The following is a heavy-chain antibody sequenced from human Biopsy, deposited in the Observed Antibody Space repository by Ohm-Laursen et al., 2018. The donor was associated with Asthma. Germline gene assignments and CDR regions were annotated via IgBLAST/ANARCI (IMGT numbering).Heavy chain of an antibody. Sequence: SLRLSCTASRFTYEMHWVRQAPGKGLEWVAVVSYDGGVAHYADSMKGRFTISRDNAKSTLYLQMNRLRTDDTAVYYCAKRRGYSDLTDFDHWGQGTLVTVSS. D-gene: IGHD3-3*01. CDR1: RFTYE. J-gene: IGHJ4*02. V-gene: IGHV3-30*18. CDR2: VSYDGGVA. CDR3: AKRRGYSDLTDFDH.